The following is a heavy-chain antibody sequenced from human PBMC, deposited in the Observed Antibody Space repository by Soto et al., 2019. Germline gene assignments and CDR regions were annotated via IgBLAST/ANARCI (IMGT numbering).Heavy chain of an antibody. CDR2: LSGSGGST. Sequence: EVQLLESGGGLVQPGGSLRLSCAASGFTFSSYAMSWVRQAPGKGLGWVSGLSGSGGSTYYADSVKGRFTISRDNSKNTLYLQMDSLRAEDTAVYFCAKDWLDCTGGSCYSEYFQHWGRGTLVTVSS. V-gene: IGHV3-23*01. J-gene: IGHJ1*01. CDR3: AKDWLDCTGGSCYSEYFQH. D-gene: IGHD2-15*01. CDR1: GFTFSSYA.